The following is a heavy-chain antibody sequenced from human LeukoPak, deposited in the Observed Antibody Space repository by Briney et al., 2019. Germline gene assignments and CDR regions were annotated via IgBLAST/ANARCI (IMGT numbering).Heavy chain of an antibody. V-gene: IGHV4-39*01. CDR2: IYYSGST. J-gene: IGHJ4*02. D-gene: IGHD3-3*01. Sequence: PSETLSLTCTVSGGSISSSSYYWGWIRQPPGKGLEWIGSIYYSGSTYYNPSLKSRVTISVDTSKNQFSLKLSSVTAADTAVYYCATLATDGDFWSGYISYWGQGTLVTVSS. CDR3: ATLATDGDFWSGYISY. CDR1: GGSISSSSYY.